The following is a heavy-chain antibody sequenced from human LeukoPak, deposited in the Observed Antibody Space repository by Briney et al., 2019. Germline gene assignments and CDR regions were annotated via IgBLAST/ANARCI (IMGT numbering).Heavy chain of an antibody. J-gene: IGHJ4*02. Sequence: GGSLRLSCAASGFTFSTYGMHWVRQAPGKGLEWVAVIWYEGSNKYYADSVRGRFTISRDNFKNTLYLQMNSLRAEDTAVYYCARDLEIGSSSYYFDYWGQGTLVTVSS. CDR3: ARDLEIGSSSYYFDY. CDR2: IWYEGSNK. CDR1: GFTFSTYG. V-gene: IGHV3-33*01. D-gene: IGHD3-3*01.